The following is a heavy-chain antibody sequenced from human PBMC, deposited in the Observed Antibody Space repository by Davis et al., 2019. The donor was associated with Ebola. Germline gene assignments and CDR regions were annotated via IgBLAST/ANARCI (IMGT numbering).Heavy chain of an antibody. CDR3: ARLSSTWSSLYGMDV. Sequence: ASVKVSCKASGYSFTNYAIHWVRQAPGQRLEWVGWINAGNGNRKYSQKFQARVAITRDTSASTAYMELSSLRSEDTALYYCARLSSTWSSLYGMDVWGQGTTVTVSS. D-gene: IGHD6-13*01. CDR1: GYSFTNYA. V-gene: IGHV1-3*01. J-gene: IGHJ6*02. CDR2: INAGNGNR.